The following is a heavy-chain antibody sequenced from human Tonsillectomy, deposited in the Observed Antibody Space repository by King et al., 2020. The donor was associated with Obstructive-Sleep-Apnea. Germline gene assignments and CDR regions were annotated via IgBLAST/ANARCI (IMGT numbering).Heavy chain of an antibody. D-gene: IGHD2-21*02. CDR1: GGSISSYY. Sequence: VQLQESGPGLVKPSETLSLTCTVAGGSISSYYWSWIRQSPGRGLEWIGYTYYRGSSNYNPSLKSRVTIPLDTSKNQFSLRLTAVTAADTAVYCCATLVRDWGWFDPWGQGALVIVSS. CDR3: ATLVRDWGWFDP. V-gene: IGHV4-59*01. J-gene: IGHJ5*02. CDR2: TYYRGSS.